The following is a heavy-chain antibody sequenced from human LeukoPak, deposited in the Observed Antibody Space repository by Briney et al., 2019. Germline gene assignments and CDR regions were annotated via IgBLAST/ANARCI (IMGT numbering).Heavy chain of an antibody. CDR3: ARDSPYYDFWSGYFWGGDWFDP. CDR2: IYYSGST. Sequence: SETLSLTCSVSGGSISNYYWSWIRQPPGKGLEWIGYIYYSGSTRCNPSLKSRVTISVDTSKNQFSLKLSSVTAADTAVYYCARDSPYYDFWSGYFWGGDWFDPWGQGTLVTVSS. J-gene: IGHJ5*02. D-gene: IGHD3-3*01. V-gene: IGHV4-59*12. CDR1: GGSISNYY.